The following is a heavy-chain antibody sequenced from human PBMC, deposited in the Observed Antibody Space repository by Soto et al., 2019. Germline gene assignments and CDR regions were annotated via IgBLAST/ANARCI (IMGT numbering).Heavy chain of an antibody. J-gene: IGHJ5*02. D-gene: IGHD3-10*01. Sequence: QVQLVQSGAEVKKPGSSVKVSCKASGGTFSSYAISWVRQAPGQGLEWMGGIIPIFGTANHAQKFQGRVTITADESTSTAYMELSSLRSEDTAVYYCARGVDYYGSGSYYRSRGDWFDPWGQGTLVTVSS. V-gene: IGHV1-69*01. CDR1: GGTFSSYA. CDR3: ARGVDYYGSGSYYRSRGDWFDP. CDR2: IIPIFGTA.